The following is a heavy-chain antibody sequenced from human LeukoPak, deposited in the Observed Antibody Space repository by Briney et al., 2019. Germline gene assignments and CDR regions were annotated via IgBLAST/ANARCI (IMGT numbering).Heavy chain of an antibody. V-gene: IGHV4-34*01. CDR1: GGSFSGYY. D-gene: IGHD3-3*02. Sequence: PSETLSLTCAVYGGSFSGYYWSWIRQPPGKGLEWIGEINHSGSTNYNPSLKSRVTISVDTSKNQFSLKLSSVTAADTAVYYCASQTGHFWSGYSYYGMDVWGQGTTVTVSS. J-gene: IGHJ6*02. CDR2: INHSGST. CDR3: ASQTGHFWSGYSYYGMDV.